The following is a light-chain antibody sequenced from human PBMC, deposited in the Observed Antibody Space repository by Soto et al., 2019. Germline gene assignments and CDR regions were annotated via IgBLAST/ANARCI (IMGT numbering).Light chain of an antibody. CDR2: DVS. CDR1: RSDVGGYNY. CDR3: CSYAGSPRYV. J-gene: IGLJ1*01. V-gene: IGLV2-11*01. Sequence: QSALTQPRSVSGSPGQSVTISCTGPRSDVGGYNYVSWYQQHPGKAPKVMIYDVSERPSGVPDRFSGSKSGNTASLTISGLQAEDEADYYCCSYAGSPRYVLGTGTKLTVL.